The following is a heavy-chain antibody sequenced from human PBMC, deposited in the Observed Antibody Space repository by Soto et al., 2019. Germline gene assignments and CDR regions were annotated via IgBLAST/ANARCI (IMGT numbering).Heavy chain of an antibody. D-gene: IGHD6-13*01. CDR1: GFTFGSYW. CDR2: IKQDGSEK. V-gene: IGHV3-7*05. CDR3: ARGWYSSSWYPSY. Sequence: GGSLRLSCAASGFTFGSYWMSWVRQAPGKGLEWVANIKQDGSEKYYVDSVKGRFTISRDNAKNSLYLQMNSLRAEDTAVYYCARGWYSSSWYPSYWGQGTLVTVSS. J-gene: IGHJ4*02.